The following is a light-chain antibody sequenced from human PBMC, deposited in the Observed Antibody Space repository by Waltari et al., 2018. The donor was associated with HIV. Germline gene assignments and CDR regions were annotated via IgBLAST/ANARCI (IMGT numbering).Light chain of an antibody. CDR1: SSHIGAHD. CDR3: GTRDNDLGPVI. J-gene: IGLJ2*01. V-gene: IGLV1-51*02. CDR2: EST. Sequence: SVLTQPPSKSAAPGQTVTISCAGHSSHIGAHDVSWYQQLPGAAPRLIIYESTKRPSVISDRFSASKSDTTATLDIAGVQPGDEAMYFCGTRDNDLGPVILGGGTWVTVL.